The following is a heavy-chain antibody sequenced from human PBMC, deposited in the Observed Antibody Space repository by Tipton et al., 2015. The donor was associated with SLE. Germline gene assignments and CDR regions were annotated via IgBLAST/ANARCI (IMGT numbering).Heavy chain of an antibody. Sequence: TLSLTCTVSGGSISSGGYYWSWIRQPPGKGLEWIGEINHSGSTNYNPSLKSRVTISVDTSKNQFSLKLSSVTAADTAVYYCASGYSSSSLWYWGQGTLVTVSS. CDR2: INHSGST. CDR1: GGSISSGGYY. V-gene: IGHV4-39*07. CDR3: ASGYSSSSLWY. D-gene: IGHD6-6*01. J-gene: IGHJ4*02.